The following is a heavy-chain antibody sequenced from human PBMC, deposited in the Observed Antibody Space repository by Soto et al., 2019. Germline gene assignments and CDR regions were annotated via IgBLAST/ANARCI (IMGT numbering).Heavy chain of an antibody. Sequence: GGSLRLSCAASGFTFSDYYMSWIRQAPGKGLEWVSYISSSGSTIYYADSVKGRFTISRDNAKNSLYLQMNSLRAEDTAVYYCARGPPLDIVVVPVDYWGQGTLVTVSS. CDR3: ARGPPLDIVVVPVDY. D-gene: IGHD2-2*01. V-gene: IGHV3-11*01. CDR2: ISSSGSTI. CDR1: GFTFSDYY. J-gene: IGHJ4*02.